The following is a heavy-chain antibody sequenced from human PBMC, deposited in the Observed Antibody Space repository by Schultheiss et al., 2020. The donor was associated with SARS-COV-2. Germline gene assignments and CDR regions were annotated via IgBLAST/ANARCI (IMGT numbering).Heavy chain of an antibody. J-gene: IGHJ4*02. Sequence: SQTLSLTCAVYGGSFSSYYWSWIRQPPGKGLEWIGYIYYSGSTNYNPSLKSRVTISVDTSKNQFSLKLSSVTAADTAVYYCARRLTIFGVVAFDYWGQGTLVTVSS. D-gene: IGHD3-3*01. CDR1: GGSFSSYY. V-gene: IGHV4-59*12. CDR3: ARRLTIFGVVAFDY. CDR2: IYYSGST.